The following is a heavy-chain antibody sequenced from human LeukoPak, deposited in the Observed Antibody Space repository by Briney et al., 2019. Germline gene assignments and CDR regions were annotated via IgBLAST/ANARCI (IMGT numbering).Heavy chain of an antibody. D-gene: IGHD2-21*01. CDR2: IKSKTDGGTR. CDR3: TTDPAYCGGDCYSDAGAEAFDI. V-gene: IGHV3-15*01. J-gene: IGHJ3*02. Sequence: GGSLRLSCAASGFTFSNAWMSWVRQAPGKGLEGVGRIKSKTDGGTRDYAAPVKGGFTISRDDSKNTLYLQMNSLKTEDTAVYYCTTDPAYCGGDCYSDAGAEAFDIWGQGTMVTVSS. CDR1: GFTFSNAW.